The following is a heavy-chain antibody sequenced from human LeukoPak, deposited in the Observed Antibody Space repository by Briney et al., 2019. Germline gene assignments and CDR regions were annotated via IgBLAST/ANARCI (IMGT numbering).Heavy chain of an antibody. CDR1: GYTFTGYY. V-gene: IGHV1-2*02. Sequence: ASVKVSCKVSGYTFTGYYMHWVRQAPGQGLEWMGWINPNSGGTNYAQKFQGRVTMTRDTSISTAYMELSRLRSDDTAVYYCAREMVYGSFLPWGWFDPWGQGTLVTVSS. J-gene: IGHJ5*02. D-gene: IGHD2-8*01. CDR2: INPNSGGT. CDR3: AREMVYGSFLPWGWFDP.